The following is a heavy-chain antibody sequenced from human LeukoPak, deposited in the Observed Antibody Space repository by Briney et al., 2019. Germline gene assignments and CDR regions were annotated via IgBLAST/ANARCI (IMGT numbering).Heavy chain of an antibody. D-gene: IGHD3-22*01. CDR1: GGSISSYY. V-gene: IGHV4-4*07. J-gene: IGHJ3*02. CDR2: IYSSGST. Sequence: SETLSLTCTVSGGSISSYYWSWIRQPPGKGLEWLGRIYSSGSTNYNPSLKSRVTLSLDTSKNQFSLKLNSVTAADTAVYYCARVTYDSSGLDAFDIWGQGTMVTVSS. CDR3: ARVTYDSSGLDAFDI.